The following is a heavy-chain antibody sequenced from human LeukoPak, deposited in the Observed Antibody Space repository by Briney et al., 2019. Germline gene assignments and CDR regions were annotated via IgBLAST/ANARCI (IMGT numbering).Heavy chain of an antibody. Sequence: ASETLSLTCAVSGYSISSGYYWGWIRQPPGKGLEWIGSIYHSGSTYYNPSLKSRVTISVDTSKNQFSLKLSSVTAADTAVYYCARALAQITMARGPPNWFDPWGQGTLVTVSS. D-gene: IGHD3-10*01. CDR3: ARALAQITMARGPPNWFDP. CDR1: GYSISSGYY. V-gene: IGHV4-38-2*01. CDR2: IYHSGST. J-gene: IGHJ5*02.